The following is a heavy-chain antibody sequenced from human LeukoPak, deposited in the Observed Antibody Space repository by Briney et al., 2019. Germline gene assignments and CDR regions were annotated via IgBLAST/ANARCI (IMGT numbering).Heavy chain of an antibody. CDR2: IYTSGST. V-gene: IGHV4-4*07. D-gene: IGHD1-7*01. J-gene: IGHJ4*02. CDR3: ATKGNYGPFDY. CDR1: GGSISSYY. Sequence: SETLTLTCTVSGGSISSYYWSWTRQPAGKGLEWIGRIYTSGSTNYNPSLKSRVTMSVDTSKNQFSLKLSSVTAADTAVYYCATKGNYGPFDYWGQGTLVTVSS.